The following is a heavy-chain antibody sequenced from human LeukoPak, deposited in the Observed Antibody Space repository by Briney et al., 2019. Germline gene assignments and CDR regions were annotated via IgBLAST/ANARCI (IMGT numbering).Heavy chain of an antibody. CDR1: GGSISSGNYY. CDR2: IHTSGST. J-gene: IGHJ6*02. V-gene: IGHV4-61*02. CDR3: ASGDGYFGMDV. D-gene: IGHD2-21*01. Sequence: SETLSLTCTVSGGSISSGNYYCSWIRQPAGTGLEWIGRIHTSGSTYYNPSLQSRVTISSDTSKQQFFLNLSSVTAADTAVYYCASGDGYFGMDVWGQGTTVTVSS.